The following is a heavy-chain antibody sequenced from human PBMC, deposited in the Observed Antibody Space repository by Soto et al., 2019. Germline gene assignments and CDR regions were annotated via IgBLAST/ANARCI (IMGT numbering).Heavy chain of an antibody. CDR2: IWYDGSNK. CDR1: GFTFSSYG. CDR3: ARDLLGDYYGMDV. Sequence: GGSLRLSCAASGFTFSSYGMHWVRQAPGKGLEWVAVIWYDGSNKYYADSVKGRFTISRDNSKNTLYLQMNSLRAEDTAVYYCARDLLGDYYGMDVWGQGTTVTVSS. V-gene: IGHV3-33*01. D-gene: IGHD3-16*01. J-gene: IGHJ6*02.